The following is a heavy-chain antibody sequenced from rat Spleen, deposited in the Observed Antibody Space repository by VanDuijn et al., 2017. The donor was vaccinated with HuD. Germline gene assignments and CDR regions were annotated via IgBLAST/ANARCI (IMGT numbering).Heavy chain of an antibody. V-gene: IGHV5-25*01. D-gene: IGHD1-4*01. CDR2: ITNSGGST. CDR1: GFTFSNYY. CDR3: ARPNYPGFNYFDY. Sequence: EVRLVESGGGLVRPGRSLKLSCAASGFTFSNYYMAWVRQAPTKGLEWVASITNSGGSTYYRDSVKGRFTISRDNAKSTLYLQMDSLRSEDTATYYCARPNYPGFNYFDYWGQGVMVTVSS. J-gene: IGHJ2*01.